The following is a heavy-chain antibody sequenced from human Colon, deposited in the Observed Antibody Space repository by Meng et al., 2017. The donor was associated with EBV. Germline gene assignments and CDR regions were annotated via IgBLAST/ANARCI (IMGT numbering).Heavy chain of an antibody. Sequence: QLQVMQSGAEVKKPGASVRVSCKASGYTFTHHGISWIRQAPGQGLEWMGWISCYNGDTNYAQKFQGKVTMTTDTSTSTAYMDLRSLRSDDTAVYYCARDPSNTSGRYAYFDYWGQGTLVTVSS. CDR3: ARDPSNTSGRYAYFDY. CDR2: ISCYNGDT. V-gene: IGHV1-18*01. CDR1: GYTFTHHG. D-gene: IGHD6-19*01. J-gene: IGHJ4*02.